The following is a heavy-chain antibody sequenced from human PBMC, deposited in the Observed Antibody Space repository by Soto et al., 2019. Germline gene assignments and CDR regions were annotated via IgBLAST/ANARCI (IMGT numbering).Heavy chain of an antibody. Sequence: TVTLTCAVSCFSFSSGGYSWGWIWQPPGKGLEWIGYIYHSGSTYYNPSLKSRVPISVDRSKNQFSLKLSSVTAADSAVYYCARLHSSSANFDYWGQGTLVTVS. J-gene: IGHJ4*02. CDR3: ARLHSSSANFDY. CDR2: IYHSGST. D-gene: IGHD6-13*01. CDR1: CFSFSSGGYS. V-gene: IGHV4-30-2*01.